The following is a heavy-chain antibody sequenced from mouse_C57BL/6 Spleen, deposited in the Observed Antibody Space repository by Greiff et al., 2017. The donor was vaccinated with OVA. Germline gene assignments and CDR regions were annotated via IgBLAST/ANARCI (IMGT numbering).Heavy chain of an antibody. CDR3: ARLEGDGYYYWYFDV. D-gene: IGHD2-3*01. J-gene: IGHJ1*03. CDR1: GYTFTSYT. Sequence: QVQLKQSGAELARPGASVKLSCTASGYTFTSYTMHWVQQRPGQGLEWIGYINPSSGYTKYNQKFKDKATLTADKYSSTAYLQLSSLTSEDSAVYYCARLEGDGYYYWYFDVWGTGTTVTVSS. V-gene: IGHV1-4*01. CDR2: INPSSGYT.